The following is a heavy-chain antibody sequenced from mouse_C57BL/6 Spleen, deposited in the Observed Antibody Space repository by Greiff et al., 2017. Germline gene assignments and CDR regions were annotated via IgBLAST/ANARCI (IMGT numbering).Heavy chain of an antibody. Sequence: VQLQQSGAELVKPGASVKLSCTASGFNIKDYYMHWVKQRTEQGLEWIGRIDPEDGETKYAPKFQGKATITADTSSNTAYLQRSSLTSEDTAVYDCALITTVVERYFGVWGTGTTVTVAT. CDR3: ALITTVVERYFGV. CDR2: IDPEDGET. D-gene: IGHD1-1*01. CDR1: GFNIKDYY. V-gene: IGHV14-2*01. J-gene: IGHJ1*03.